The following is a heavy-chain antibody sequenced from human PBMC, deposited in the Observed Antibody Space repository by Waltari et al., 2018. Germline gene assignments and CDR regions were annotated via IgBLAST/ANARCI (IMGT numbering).Heavy chain of an antibody. Sequence: EVHLEESGGVVVQPGGSLRLSCAASGFTLDDYTMHWVRQAPGKGLDWVSLITWDGGSTFYAASVKGRFTISRDNSERSLYLQMGSLRIEDTALYYCVKEKNRILDYWGRGTLVTVSS. D-gene: IGHD3-3*02. J-gene: IGHJ4*02. CDR1: GFTLDDYT. CDR2: ITWDGGST. V-gene: IGHV3-43*01. CDR3: VKEKNRILDY.